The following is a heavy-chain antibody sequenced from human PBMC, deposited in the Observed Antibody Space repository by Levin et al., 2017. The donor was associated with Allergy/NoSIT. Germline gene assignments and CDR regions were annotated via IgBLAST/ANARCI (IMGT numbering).Heavy chain of an antibody. Sequence: ASVKVSCKASGYTFTSYDINWVRQATGQGLEWMGWMNPNSGNTGYAQKFQGRVTMTRNTSISTAYMELSSLRSEDTAVYYCARVLWQLAMGYYYYYMDVWGKGTTVTVSS. CDR3: ARVLWQLAMGYYYYYMDV. D-gene: IGHD6-6*01. V-gene: IGHV1-8*01. J-gene: IGHJ6*03. CDR1: GYTFTSYD. CDR2: MNPNSGNT.